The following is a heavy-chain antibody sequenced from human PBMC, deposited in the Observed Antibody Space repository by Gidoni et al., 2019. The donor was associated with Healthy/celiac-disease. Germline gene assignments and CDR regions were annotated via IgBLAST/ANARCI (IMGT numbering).Heavy chain of an antibody. CDR1: GWSFSGYY. Sequence: QVQLQQWGAGLLKPSETLSLTCAVSGWSFSGYYWSWIRQPPGKGLEWIGEINHSGSTNYNPSLKSRVTISVDTSKNQFSLKLSSVTAADTAVYYCARATTWIQLFRTDWFDPWGQGTLVTVSA. CDR2: INHSGST. CDR3: ARATTWIQLFRTDWFDP. V-gene: IGHV4-34*01. J-gene: IGHJ5*02. D-gene: IGHD5-18*01.